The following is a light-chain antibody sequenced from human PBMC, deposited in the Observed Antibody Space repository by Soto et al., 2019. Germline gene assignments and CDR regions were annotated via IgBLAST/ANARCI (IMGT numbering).Light chain of an antibody. CDR3: QQSYKTPLT. CDR1: QTISIF. Sequence: DIQMTQSPSSLSASVGDRVTITCRASQTISIFLNWYQHKPGKPPTLLIYTASSLQSGVPSRFSCSGSGTDFTLTISSLQPEDFATYYCQQSYKTPLTFGGGTKVEI. J-gene: IGKJ4*01. V-gene: IGKV1-39*01. CDR2: TAS.